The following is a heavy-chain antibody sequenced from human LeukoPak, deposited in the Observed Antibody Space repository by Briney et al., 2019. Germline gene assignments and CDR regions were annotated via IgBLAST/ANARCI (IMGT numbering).Heavy chain of an antibody. V-gene: IGHV3-11*04. D-gene: IGHD2-15*01. Sequence: GGSLRLSCTASGFTFGDYAMSWFRQTPGKGLEWVAYISSSGGTIYYADSVKGRFTISRDNAKNSLFLQMSSLRAEDTADYYCARDEWGYSQYWGQGILVTVS. CDR2: ISSSGGTI. CDR3: ARDEWGYSQY. J-gene: IGHJ4*02. CDR1: GFTFGDYA.